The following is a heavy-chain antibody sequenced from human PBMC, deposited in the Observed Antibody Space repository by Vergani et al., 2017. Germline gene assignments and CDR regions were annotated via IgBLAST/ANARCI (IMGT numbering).Heavy chain of an antibody. CDR2: INHSGST. J-gene: IGHJ4*02. CDR1: GGSFSGYY. D-gene: IGHD6-6*01. V-gene: IGHV4-34*01. CDR3: ARASSIGSSQNEYYFDY. Sequence: QLQLQQWGAGLLKPSETLSLTCAVYGGSFSGYYWSWIRQPPGKGLEWIGEINHSGSTNYNPSLKSRVTISVDTSKNQFSLKLSSVTAADTAVYYCARASSIGSSQNEYYFDYWGQGTLVTVSS.